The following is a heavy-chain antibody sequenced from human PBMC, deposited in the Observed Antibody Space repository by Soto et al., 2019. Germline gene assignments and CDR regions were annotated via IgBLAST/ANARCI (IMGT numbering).Heavy chain of an antibody. CDR2: IWPDGSSK. V-gene: IGHV3-33*01. J-gene: IGHJ4*02. CDR3: GRDFFQCSSRSCPVLVHF. D-gene: IGHD2-2*01. CDR1: GFTFSDYA. Sequence: PGGSLRLSCAASGFTFSDYAMHWVRQAPGKGLEWVAVIWPDGSSKYYTDSVKGRFTISRDNSKNTLYLEMNSLRAEDAAVYLCGRDFFQCSSRSCPVLVHFWGLGTLVTVSS.